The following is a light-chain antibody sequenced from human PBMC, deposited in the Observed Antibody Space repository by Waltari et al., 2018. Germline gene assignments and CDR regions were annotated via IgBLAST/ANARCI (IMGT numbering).Light chain of an antibody. J-gene: IGLJ3*02. CDR1: SSYVGGENY. CDR3: CSFTSRSTWV. Sequence: QSALTQPASVSGSPGQSITISCTGTSSYVGGENYVSWYQQHPGKVPKLLIFDVRNRPSGVSNRFSGSKSGNTASLTISGLQAEDESDYYCCSFTSRSTWVFGGGTKLTVL. V-gene: IGLV2-14*01. CDR2: DVR.